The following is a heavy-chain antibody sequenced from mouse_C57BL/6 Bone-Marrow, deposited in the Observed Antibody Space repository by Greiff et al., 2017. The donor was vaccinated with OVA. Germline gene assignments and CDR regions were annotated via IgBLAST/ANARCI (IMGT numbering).Heavy chain of an antibody. CDR2: IHPSDSET. Sequence: QVQLQQPGAELVRPGASVKLSCKASGYSFTHFWINWLQQRPGQGLEWIGMIHPSDSETRLNQNFKDKATLTVDKSTSTSYKQLSSPTSEDSAVYYCARTLYGTRNYFDFWGQGTTLTVSS. CDR3: ARTLYGTRNYFDF. J-gene: IGHJ2*01. CDR1: GYSFTHFW. D-gene: IGHD1-1*01. V-gene: IGHV1-61*01.